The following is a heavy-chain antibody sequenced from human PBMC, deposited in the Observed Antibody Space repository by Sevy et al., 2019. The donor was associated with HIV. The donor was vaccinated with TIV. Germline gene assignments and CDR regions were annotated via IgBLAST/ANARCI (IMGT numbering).Heavy chain of an antibody. Sequence: SETLSLTCTVSGGSINNKTYSWGWIRQPPGKELEWLGTISYSGNTHYSPSLKSRLTISVDPSKNQFSLKMNSVTAADTAVFYCARHQKLPFTEWLLYFDSWGQGTLVTVSS. CDR1: GGSINNKTYS. D-gene: IGHD3-3*01. CDR2: ISYSGNT. CDR3: ARHQKLPFTEWLLYFDS. V-gene: IGHV4-39*01. J-gene: IGHJ4*02.